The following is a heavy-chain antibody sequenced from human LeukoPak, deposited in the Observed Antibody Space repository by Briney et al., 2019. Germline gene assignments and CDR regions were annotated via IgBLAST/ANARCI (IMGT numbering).Heavy chain of an antibody. Sequence: SETLSLTCTVSGGSISSYYWSWIRQPPGKGLEWIGYIYYSGSTNYNPSLKSRVTISVDTSKNQFSLKLSSVTAADTAVYYFSGAPFPYSSSWNFDYWGQGTLVTVSS. D-gene: IGHD6-13*01. CDR2: IYYSGST. CDR1: GGSISSYY. V-gene: IGHV4-59*01. CDR3: SGAPFPYSSSWNFDY. J-gene: IGHJ4*02.